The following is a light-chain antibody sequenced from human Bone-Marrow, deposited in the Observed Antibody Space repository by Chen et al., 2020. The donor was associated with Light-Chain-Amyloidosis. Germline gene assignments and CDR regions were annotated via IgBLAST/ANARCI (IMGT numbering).Light chain of an antibody. CDR3: NEFAGGNNFVV. CDR1: SSDVGAYNY. V-gene: IGLV2-8*01. Sequence: QSALPQPPSPSGSPGQSVTISSTGTSSDVGAYNYVSWYQQHPGEAPKLLLYEVTKRPSGVPDRFSDSKSGNTASLTSSGLQDEDEGEYYCNEFAGGNNFVVFGGGTKLTVL. J-gene: IGLJ2*01. CDR2: EVT.